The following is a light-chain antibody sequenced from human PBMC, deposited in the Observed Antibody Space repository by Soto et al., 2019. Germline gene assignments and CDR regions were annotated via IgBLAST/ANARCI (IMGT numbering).Light chain of an antibody. Sequence: EIVLTQSPATLSLSPRERATLSCRASQSVSSYLAWYQHKPGQAPRLLIYDASNRATGIPARFSGSGSGTDFTLTISSLEPEDFAVYYCQQRGNWPFTFGPGTKVDI. V-gene: IGKV3-11*01. J-gene: IGKJ3*01. CDR3: QQRGNWPFT. CDR2: DAS. CDR1: QSVSSY.